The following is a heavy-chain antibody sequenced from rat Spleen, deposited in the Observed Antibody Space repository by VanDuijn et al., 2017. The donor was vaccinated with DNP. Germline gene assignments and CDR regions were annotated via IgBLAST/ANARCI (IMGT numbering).Heavy chain of an antibody. V-gene: IGHV2-47*01. J-gene: IGHJ4*01. CDR2: IWNTGGT. Sequence: QVQLKESGPGLVQPSQTLSLTCTVSGLSLASDSVSWIRQPPGKGLEWMGVIWNTGGTRYNSALKSRLSISKDTSKSQIFLKMNSLQTEDTAIYYCTTLGTSTLDAWGQGTSVTVSS. D-gene: IGHD3-1*01. CDR1: GLSLASDS. CDR3: TTLGTSTLDA.